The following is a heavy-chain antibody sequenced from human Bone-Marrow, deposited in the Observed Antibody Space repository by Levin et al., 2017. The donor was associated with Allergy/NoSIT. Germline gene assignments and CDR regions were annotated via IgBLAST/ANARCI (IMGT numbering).Heavy chain of an antibody. D-gene: IGHD3-10*01. Sequence: SETLSLTCAVSXXXXXXGXXXXXXXXXXPGKGLEWIGHVFHSGRAFYNPALKSRVSISVDKSKNQFSLNLTSVTAADTAIFYCARGWRISLRRGEIINWFDPWGRGTLVIVSS. CDR3: ARGWRISLRRGEIINWFDP. V-gene: IGHV4-30-2*01. CDR1: XXXXXXGXXX. J-gene: IGHJ5*02. CDR2: VFHSGRA.